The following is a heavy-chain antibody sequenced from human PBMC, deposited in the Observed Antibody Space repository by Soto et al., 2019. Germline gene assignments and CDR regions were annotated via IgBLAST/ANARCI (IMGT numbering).Heavy chain of an antibody. Sequence: GGSLRLSCGASGFTFSRYDMHWVRQAPGKGLEWLANIASDGSIYNYADSVKGRFTISRDNSKNTAYLQINTLKPEDTAAYYCARGQGAAIGDYYYHGMDVWGQGTTVTVSS. J-gene: IGHJ6*02. CDR1: GFTFSRYD. V-gene: IGHV3-30*03. CDR2: IASDGSIY. D-gene: IGHD2-2*02. CDR3: ARGQGAAIGDYYYHGMDV.